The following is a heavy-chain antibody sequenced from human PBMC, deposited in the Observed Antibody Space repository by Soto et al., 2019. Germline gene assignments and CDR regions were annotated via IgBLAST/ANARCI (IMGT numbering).Heavy chain of an antibody. CDR2: ISSNGGST. CDR1: GFTFSSYA. CDR3: ARTVGAFDI. V-gene: IGHV3-64*01. J-gene: IGHJ3*02. D-gene: IGHD1-26*01. Sequence: GGSLRLSCAASGFTFSSYAMHWVRQAPGKGLEYVSAISSNGGSTYYANSVKGRFTISRDNSKNTLYLQMGSLRAEDMAVYYCARTVGAFDIWGQGTMVTVSS.